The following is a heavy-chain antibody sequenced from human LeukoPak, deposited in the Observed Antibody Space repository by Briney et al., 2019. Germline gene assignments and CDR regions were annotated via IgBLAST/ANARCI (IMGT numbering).Heavy chain of an antibody. CDR1: GFTLSKYV. D-gene: IGHD6-13*01. CDR3: AKEVIAAGGNFEY. CDR2: ISYDGSNK. V-gene: IGHV3-30*18. Sequence: GGALRLSCAAPGFTLSKYVLHWVRQGPGKGVGWGAVISYDGSNKYYADSVKGRFTISRDNSKNTLYLQMSSLKGEDTAVYYCAKEVIAAGGNFEYWGQGTLVTVSS. J-gene: IGHJ4*02.